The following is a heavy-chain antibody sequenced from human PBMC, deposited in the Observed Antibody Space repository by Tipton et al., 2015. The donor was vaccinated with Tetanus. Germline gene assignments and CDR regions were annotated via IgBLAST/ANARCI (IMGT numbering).Heavy chain of an antibody. CDR3: AGDLSLSGRHYWYLDL. V-gene: IGHV4-31*03. J-gene: IGHJ2*01. Sequence: TLSLTCTVSGGSIRSGGYFWSWIRQLPGKGLEWIGYIHSRGSTYNNPSLKGRISMSVDTSNNQFSLELNSVTAADTAMYFCAGDLSLSGRHYWYLDLWGRGTLVTVSS. CDR1: GGSIRSGGYF. CDR2: IHSRGST. D-gene: IGHD6-25*01.